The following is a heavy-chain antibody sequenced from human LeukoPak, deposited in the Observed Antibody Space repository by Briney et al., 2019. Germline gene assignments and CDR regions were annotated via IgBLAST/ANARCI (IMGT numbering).Heavy chain of an antibody. V-gene: IGHV4-59*01. J-gene: IGHJ6*02. CDR3: VGDNWRYDEDRKTFYSYGFDV. Sequence: KPSETLSLTCTVSGGSISSYYWSWIRQPPGKGLEWIGYVYYSGSTNYNPSLKTRVTISVDKSKNQFSLKLTSVTPADTAVYYCVGDNWRYDEDRKTFYSYGFDVWGRGTTVTVS. CDR2: VYYSGST. CDR1: GGSISSYY. D-gene: IGHD1-20*01.